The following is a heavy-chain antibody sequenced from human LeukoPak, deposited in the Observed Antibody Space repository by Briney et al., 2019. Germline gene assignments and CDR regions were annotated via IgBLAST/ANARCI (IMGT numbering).Heavy chain of an antibody. J-gene: IGHJ6*04. D-gene: IGHD3-10*01. Sequence: SVKVSCKASVGTFSSYAISWVRQAPGRGREWMGGIITIFGTANYAQKFQGRVTITADESTSTAYMELSSLRSEDTAVYYCARAYYGSGSYVDYYYYGMDVWGKGTTVTVSS. V-gene: IGHV1-69*01. CDR3: ARAYYGSGSYVDYYYYGMDV. CDR1: VGTFSSYA. CDR2: IITIFGTA.